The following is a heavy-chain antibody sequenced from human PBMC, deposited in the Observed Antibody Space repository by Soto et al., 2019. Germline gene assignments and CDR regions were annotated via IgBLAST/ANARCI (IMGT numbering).Heavy chain of an antibody. Sequence: AGGSLRLSCAASGFTFSSYSMNWVRQAPGKGLEWVSSISSSSSYIYYADSVKGRFTISRDNAKNSLYLQMNSLRAEDTAVYYCARENYDILTGYYMHFDYWGQGTLVTVSS. D-gene: IGHD3-9*01. CDR3: ARENYDILTGYYMHFDY. V-gene: IGHV3-21*01. CDR1: GFTFSSYS. CDR2: ISSSSSYI. J-gene: IGHJ4*02.